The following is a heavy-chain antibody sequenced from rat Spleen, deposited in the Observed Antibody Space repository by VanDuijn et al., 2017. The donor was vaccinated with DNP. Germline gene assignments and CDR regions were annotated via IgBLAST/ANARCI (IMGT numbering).Heavy chain of an antibody. V-gene: IGHV5-25*01. CDR1: GFTFSDYY. Sequence: EVQLVESGGGLVSPGRSLKLSCAGSGFTFSDYYMAWVRQAPTKGLDWVASISSDGGHTYYRDSVKGRFTISRDNAKSTLYLQMNSLRSEDMATYYCARWNSDYWGFAYWGQGTLVTVSS. CDR2: ISSDGGHT. D-gene: IGHD4-3*01. CDR3: ARWNSDYWGFAY. J-gene: IGHJ3*01.